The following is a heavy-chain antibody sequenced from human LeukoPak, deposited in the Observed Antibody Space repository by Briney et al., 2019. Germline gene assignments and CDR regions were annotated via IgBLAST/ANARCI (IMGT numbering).Heavy chain of an antibody. Sequence: GGSLRLSCVGSGFTFSSHAMSWVRQAPEKGLEWVSGIYESGQTTHYADSVKGRFSISRDNSKNTLYLQMDSLRGEDTAIYYCAKDYRIGYSDHSDYWGQGALVTVSS. D-gene: IGHD2-21*01. CDR2: IYESGQTT. CDR1: GFTFSSHA. V-gene: IGHV3-23*01. CDR3: AKDYRIGYSDHSDY. J-gene: IGHJ4*02.